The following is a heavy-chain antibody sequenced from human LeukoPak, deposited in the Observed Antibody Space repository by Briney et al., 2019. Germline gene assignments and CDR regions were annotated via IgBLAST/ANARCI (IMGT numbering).Heavy chain of an antibody. CDR3: ARGPPNWGYDY. V-gene: IGHV1-8*01. CDR1: GYTFTSYD. D-gene: IGHD7-27*01. J-gene: IGHJ4*02. Sequence: ASVKVSCKASGYTFTSYDFNWVRQATGQRPEWMGWMSPNSGDTGYAQKFQDRVTMTRNTSISTAYMELSSLKSDDTAVYYCARGPPNWGYDYWGPGTLVTVSS. CDR2: MSPNSGDT.